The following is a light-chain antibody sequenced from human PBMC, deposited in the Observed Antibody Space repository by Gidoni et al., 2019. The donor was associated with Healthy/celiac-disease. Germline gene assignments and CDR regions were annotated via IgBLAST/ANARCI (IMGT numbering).Light chain of an antibody. V-gene: IGKV3-20*01. Sequence: DIVLTQSPGTLSLSPGETATLSCRARQSVSSSYLAWYQQKPGQAPRLLIYGASSRATGLPDRFSGSGSGTDFTLTISRLEPEYFAVYYCQQYGSSPRAFGQXTKVEIK. CDR1: QSVSSSY. CDR2: GAS. J-gene: IGKJ1*01. CDR3: QQYGSSPRA.